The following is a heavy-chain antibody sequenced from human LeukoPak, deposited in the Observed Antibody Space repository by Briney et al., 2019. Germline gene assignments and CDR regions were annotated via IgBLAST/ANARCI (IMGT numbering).Heavy chain of an antibody. CDR2: ISRNSYNI. CDR3: AKAFIAVAAVDAFDI. CDR1: GFSFDDYA. D-gene: IGHD6-19*01. V-gene: IGHV3-9*01. Sequence: GGSLRLSCEASGFSFDDYAMHWVRQAPGKGLEWVAGISRNSYNIAYGDSVKGRFTISRDNAKNSLYLQMNSLRAEDTALYYCAKAFIAVAAVDAFDIWGQGTMVTVSS. J-gene: IGHJ3*02.